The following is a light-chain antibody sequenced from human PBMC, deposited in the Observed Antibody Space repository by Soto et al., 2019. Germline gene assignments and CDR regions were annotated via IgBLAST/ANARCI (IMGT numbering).Light chain of an antibody. J-gene: IGLJ2*01. CDR3: SSYTSSSTVV. CDR1: SSDVGGYNY. V-gene: IGLV2-14*01. CDR2: DVS. Sequence: QSALTQPVSVSGSPGQSITISCTGTSSDVGGYNYVSWYQQHPGKAPKLMIYDVSNRPSGVSNRFSGSKSVNTASLTISGLQAEDEADYYCSSYTSSSTVVFGGGTTLTVL.